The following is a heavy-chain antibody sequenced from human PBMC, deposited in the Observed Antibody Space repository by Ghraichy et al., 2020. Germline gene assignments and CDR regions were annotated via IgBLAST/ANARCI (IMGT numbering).Heavy chain of an antibody. D-gene: IGHD6-13*01. CDR3: ARGLAANY. CDR2: IYSGGST. J-gene: IGHJ4*02. CDR1: GFTVSSNY. V-gene: IGHV3-66*01. Sequence: ETLSLTCAASGFTVSSNYMSWVRQAPGKGLEWVSVIYSGGSTYYADSVKGRFTISRDNSKNTLYLQMNSLRAEDTAVYYCARGLAANYWGQGTLVTVSS.